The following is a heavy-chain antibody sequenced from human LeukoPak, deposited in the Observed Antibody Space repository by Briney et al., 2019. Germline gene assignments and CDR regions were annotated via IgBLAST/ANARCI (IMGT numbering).Heavy chain of an antibody. J-gene: IGHJ4*02. CDR1: GFTFSSYA. CDR2: ISGSGGST. D-gene: IGHD4-17*01. Sequence: PGGSLRLSCAASGFTFSSYAMSWVRQAPGKGLEWVSAISGSGGSTYYADSVKGRFTISRDNSRNTLYLQMNSLRAEDTAVYYCAKDPIYTVTTPIYLDYWGQGTLVTVSS. CDR3: AKDPIYTVTTPIYLDY. V-gene: IGHV3-23*01.